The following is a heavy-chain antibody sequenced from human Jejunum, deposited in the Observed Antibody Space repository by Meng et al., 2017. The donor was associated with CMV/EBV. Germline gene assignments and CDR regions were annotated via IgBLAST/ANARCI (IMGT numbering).Heavy chain of an antibody. CDR1: FKFRRHA. Sequence: FKFRRHAMTWVRQAPGKGLEWVSVVYTVGTSVYYADSVKGRFTVSRDNSNSTLYLQMNSLRAEDTAVYYCAKVVRSGDYYYGMDVWGLGTTVTVSS. V-gene: IGHV3-23*03. J-gene: IGHJ6*02. CDR3: AKVVRSGDYYYGMDV. D-gene: IGHD3-10*01. CDR2: VYTVGTSV.